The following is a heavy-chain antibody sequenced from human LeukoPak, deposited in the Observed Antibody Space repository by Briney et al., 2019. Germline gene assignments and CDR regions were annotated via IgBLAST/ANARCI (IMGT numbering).Heavy chain of an antibody. Sequence: SETLSLTCTVSGASISRFYWSWIRQPPGKGLEWIVYIHYSGSTNYNPSLKSGVTISVDTAKNQFSLKLSSVTAADTAVYYCVRVGEVVGPTLSIPYWYFDLWGRGTLVTVSS. J-gene: IGHJ2*01. CDR1: GASISRFY. D-gene: IGHD1-26*01. V-gene: IGHV4-59*01. CDR3: VRVGEVVGPTLSIPYWYFDL. CDR2: IHYSGST.